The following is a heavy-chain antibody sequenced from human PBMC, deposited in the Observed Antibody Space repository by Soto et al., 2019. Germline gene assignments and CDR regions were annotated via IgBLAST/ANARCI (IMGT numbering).Heavy chain of an antibody. CDR3: ARVERGTATTVVDAFDI. J-gene: IGHJ3*02. CDR2: MSHSGGT. Sequence: QEQLQQWGAGLLKPSETLSLTCAVYGGFVSSGNYYWSWIRQPPGKGLEWIGEMSHSGGTHFNPSLKRRVTISVDTSKKPFSLKMSSVTAADTALYYCARVERGTATTVVDAFDIWGPGTMVTVSS. V-gene: IGHV4-34*01. D-gene: IGHD1-1*01. CDR1: GGFVSSGNYY.